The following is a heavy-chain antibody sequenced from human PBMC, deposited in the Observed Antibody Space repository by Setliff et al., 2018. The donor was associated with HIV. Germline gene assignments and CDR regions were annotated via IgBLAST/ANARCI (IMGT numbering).Heavy chain of an antibody. CDR3: SINSPLSS. CDR1: GFTFSTYA. J-gene: IGHJ4*02. V-gene: IGHV3-23*01. Sequence: GGSLRLSCAASGFTFSTYAMGWVRQAPGKGLEWVSTVVAVGAPTQYAESVKGRFTISKDNSRDTLYLQMSSLREEDTAVYFCSINSPLSSWGQGTLVTGSS. D-gene: IGHD6-6*01. CDR2: VVAVGAPT.